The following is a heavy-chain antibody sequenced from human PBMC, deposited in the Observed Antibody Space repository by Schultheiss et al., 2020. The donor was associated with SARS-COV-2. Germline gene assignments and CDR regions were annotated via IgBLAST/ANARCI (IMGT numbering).Heavy chain of an antibody. D-gene: IGHD3-16*01. V-gene: IGHV3-30*07. CDR3: ARVWGLYGPFDY. CDR2: IWYDGSNK. CDR1: GFTFSSYA. J-gene: IGHJ4*02. Sequence: GGSLRLSCAVSGFTFSSYAMHWVRQAPGKGLEWVAVIWYDGSNKYYADSVKGRFTISRDNSKNTLYLQMNSLRAEDTAVYYCARVWGLYGPFDYWGQGTLVTVSS.